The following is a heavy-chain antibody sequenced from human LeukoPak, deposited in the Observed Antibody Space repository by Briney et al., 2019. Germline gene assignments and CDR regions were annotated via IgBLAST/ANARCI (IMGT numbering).Heavy chain of an antibody. V-gene: IGHV3-23*01. J-gene: IGHJ4*02. Sequence: GGSLRLSCAASGFTFSTYAVNWVRQTPGKGLEWVAAISGDNPGTYHANSVKGRFTISRDNSKNTLHLQMSGLRAEDTARYYCAKAPVGHCSGAFCYHFDSWGQGTLVTVSS. CDR3: AKAPVGHCSGAFCYHFDS. D-gene: IGHD2-15*01. CDR1: GFTFSTYA. CDR2: ISGDNPGT.